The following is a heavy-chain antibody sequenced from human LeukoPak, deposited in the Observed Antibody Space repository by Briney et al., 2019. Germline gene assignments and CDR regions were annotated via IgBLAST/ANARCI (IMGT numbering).Heavy chain of an antibody. CDR3: ARMTTVTIRNIYYYYGMDV. V-gene: IGHV1-8*01. J-gene: IGHJ6*02. D-gene: IGHD4-17*01. CDR1: GYTFTSYD. CDR2: MNPNSGNT. Sequence: ASVKVSCKASGYTFTSYDINWVRQATGQGLEWMGWMNPNSGNTGYAQKFQGRVTMTRNTSISTAYMELSSLRSEDTAVYYCARMTTVTIRNIYYYYGMDVWGQGTTVTVSS.